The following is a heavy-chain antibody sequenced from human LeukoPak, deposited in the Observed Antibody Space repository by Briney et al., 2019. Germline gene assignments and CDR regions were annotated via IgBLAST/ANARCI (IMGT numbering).Heavy chain of an antibody. CDR1: GYTFTGYY. J-gene: IGHJ4*02. Sequence: TSVKVSCKASGYTFTGYYMHWVRQAPGQGLEWMGWINPNSGGTNYAQKFQGRVTMTRDTSISTAYMELSRLRSDDTAVYYCARSGIRYFDWLPTGYFDYWGQGTLVTVSS. CDR2: INPNSGGT. CDR3: ARSGIRYFDWLPTGYFDY. D-gene: IGHD3-9*01. V-gene: IGHV1-2*02.